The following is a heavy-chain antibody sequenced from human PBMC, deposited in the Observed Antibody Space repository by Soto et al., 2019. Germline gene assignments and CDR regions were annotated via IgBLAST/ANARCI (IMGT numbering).Heavy chain of an antibody. CDR1: GFTFSNAW. Sequence: EVQLVESGGGLVKPGGSLRLSCAASGFTFSNAWMSWVRQAPGKGLEWVGRIKSKTDGGTTDYAAPVKGRFTISRDDSTNTLYLQMNSLQTEDTAVYYCTTEGEGVVVPAALASVFDYWGQGTLVTVSS. J-gene: IGHJ4*02. V-gene: IGHV3-15*01. CDR2: IKSKTDGGTT. CDR3: TTEGEGVVVPAALASVFDY. D-gene: IGHD2-2*01.